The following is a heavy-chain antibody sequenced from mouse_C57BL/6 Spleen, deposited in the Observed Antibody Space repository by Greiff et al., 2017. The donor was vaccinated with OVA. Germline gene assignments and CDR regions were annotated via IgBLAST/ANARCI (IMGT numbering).Heavy chain of an antibody. CDR3: TSGYGSPWFAY. V-gene: IGHV1-15*01. Sequence: QVQLQQSGAELVRPGASVTLSCKASGYTFTDYEMHWVKQTPVHGLEWIGAIDPETGGTAYNQKFKGKAILTADKSSSTAYMELRSLTSEDSAVYYCTSGYGSPWFAYWGQGTLVTVSA. CDR1: GYTFTDYE. D-gene: IGHD1-1*01. J-gene: IGHJ3*01. CDR2: IDPETGGT.